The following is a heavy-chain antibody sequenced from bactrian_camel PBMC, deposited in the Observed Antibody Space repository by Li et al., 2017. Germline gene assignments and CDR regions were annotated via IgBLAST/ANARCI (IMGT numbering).Heavy chain of an antibody. D-gene: IGHD2*01. CDR2: IDSDGTT. CDR1: GAASNKWC. V-gene: IGHV3S67*01. Sequence: VQLVESGGGSVQAGGSLRLSCLASGAASNKWCMGWLRQSPGQKFELVAAIDSDGTTDFVDSVRGRFTISKDTAKNTLYLQMNSLKAEDTAMYYCAADRFRRERPCLGIDYKDWGAGTQVTVS. CDR3: AADRFRRERPCLGIDYKD. J-gene: IGHJ4*01.